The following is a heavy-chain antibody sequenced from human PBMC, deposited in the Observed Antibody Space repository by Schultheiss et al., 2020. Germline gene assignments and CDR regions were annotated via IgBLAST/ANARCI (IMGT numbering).Heavy chain of an antibody. D-gene: IGHD1-1*01. CDR3: ARRVKTRYPFDP. CDR1: GGSINNNY. V-gene: IGHV4-4*07. CDR2: IYTSGST. J-gene: IGHJ5*02. Sequence: SQTLSLTCTVSGGSINNNYWTWIRQPPGKGLEWIGRIYTSGSTNYNPSLKSRVTISVDTSKNQFSLKLSSVTAADTAVYYCARRVKTRYPFDPWGQGTLVTVSS.